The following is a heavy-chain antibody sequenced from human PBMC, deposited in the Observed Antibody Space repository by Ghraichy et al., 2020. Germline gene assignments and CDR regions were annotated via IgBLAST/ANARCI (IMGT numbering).Heavy chain of an antibody. CDR3: AWDYGDYGGRAFDI. Sequence: SETLSLTCTVSGGSISSSSYYWGWIRQPPGKGLEWIGSIYYSGSTYYNPSLKSRVTISVDTSKNQFSLKLSSVTAADTAVYYCAWDYGDYGGRAFDIWGQGTMVTVSS. D-gene: IGHD4-17*01. V-gene: IGHV4-39*01. J-gene: IGHJ3*02. CDR1: GGSISSSSYY. CDR2: IYYSGST.